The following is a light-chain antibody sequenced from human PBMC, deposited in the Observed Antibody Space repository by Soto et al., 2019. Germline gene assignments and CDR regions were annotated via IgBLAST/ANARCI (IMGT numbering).Light chain of an antibody. Sequence: QSVLTQPPSASGTPGQRVTISCSGSRSNIGSNSVHWYQQLPGTAPKLLIYSNNQRPSGVPDRFSGSKSGTSASLAISGLRSEDEADYYCAAWDDSLSGWVFGGGTKLTVL. V-gene: IGLV1-47*02. J-gene: IGLJ3*02. CDR2: SNN. CDR1: RSNIGSNS. CDR3: AAWDDSLSGWV.